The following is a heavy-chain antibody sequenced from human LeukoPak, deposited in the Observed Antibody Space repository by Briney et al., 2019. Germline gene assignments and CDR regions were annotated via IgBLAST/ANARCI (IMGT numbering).Heavy chain of an antibody. D-gene: IGHD3-16*01. CDR3: ARDAMRRGDFDF. Sequence: PGGSLRLSCAASGFTFSNYYMGWVRQAPGKGLEWVANIKEDGSKKFYVDSVKSRFTISRDNAKNSLYMQMNSLRAEDTAVYYCARDAMRRGDFDFWGQGTQVTVSS. CDR1: GFTFSNYY. V-gene: IGHV3-7*01. J-gene: IGHJ4*02. CDR2: IKEDGSKK.